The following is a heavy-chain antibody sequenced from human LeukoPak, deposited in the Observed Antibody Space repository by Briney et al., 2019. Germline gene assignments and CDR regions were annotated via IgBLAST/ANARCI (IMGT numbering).Heavy chain of an antibody. CDR3: AADGVVNAFDI. CDR1: GFTFSSSA. J-gene: IGHJ3*02. Sequence: SVKVTCKASGFTFSSSAVQWVRQARGQSLEWIGWIVVDSGYTNYAQKIHERVTISRDMSTDTAYMELSSLRSEDTAVYYCAADGVVNAFDIWGQGTMVTVSS. CDR2: IVVDSGYT. D-gene: IGHD3-3*01. V-gene: IGHV1-58*01.